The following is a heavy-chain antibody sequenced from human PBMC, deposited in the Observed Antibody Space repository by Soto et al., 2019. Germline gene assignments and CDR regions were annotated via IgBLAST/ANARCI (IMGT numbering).Heavy chain of an antibody. V-gene: IGHV1-8*01. J-gene: IGHJ4*02. Sequence: QVQLVQPGVEVRNPGASVKVSCKASGYTFTSYDINWVRQATGQGLEWMGWMNPNTGGTGPIQKFQGRVTMTRDTSINTAYLELSSLTVEDTAVYYCARSHMGTGVHFDSRGQGTLVTVSS. CDR1: GYTFTSYD. CDR3: ARSHMGTGVHFDS. CDR2: MNPNTGGT. D-gene: IGHD7-27*01.